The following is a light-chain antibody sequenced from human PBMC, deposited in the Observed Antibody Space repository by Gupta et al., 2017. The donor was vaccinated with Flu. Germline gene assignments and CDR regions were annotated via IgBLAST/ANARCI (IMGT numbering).Light chain of an antibody. CDR3: MQALQTPRT. CDR2: LGS. J-gene: IGKJ2*01. CDR1: QSLLHSNGYNY. Sequence: DIVMTKSPLFLPVTPGEPASISCRSSQSLLHSNGYNYLDWYLQKPGQSPQLLIYLGSNRASGVPDRSSGRGSGTDCTLKSSRVEAEDVGVDCGMQALQTPRTFGQGTKLEIK. V-gene: IGKV2-28*01.